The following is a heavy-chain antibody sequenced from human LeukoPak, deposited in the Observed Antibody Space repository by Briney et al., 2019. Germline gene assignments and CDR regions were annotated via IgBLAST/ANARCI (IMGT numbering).Heavy chain of an antibody. CDR1: GGSISSSSYY. CDR2: IYYSGST. V-gene: IGHV4-39*07. D-gene: IGHD6-19*01. J-gene: IGHJ4*02. Sequence: SSETLSLTCTVAGGSISSSSYYWGWIRQPPGKGLEWIGSIYYSGSTYYNPSLKSRVTISVGTSKNQFSLKLSSVTAANTAVYYCAREVRGSGWSFDYWGQGTLVTVSS. CDR3: AREVRGSGWSFDY.